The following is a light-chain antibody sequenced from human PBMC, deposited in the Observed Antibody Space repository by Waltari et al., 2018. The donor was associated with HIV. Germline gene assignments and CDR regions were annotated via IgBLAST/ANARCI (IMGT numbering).Light chain of an antibody. CDR3: QQRSNWPS. CDR2: DAS. Sequence: EIGLTQSPGTLSLPPGERATLPCRASHSVTNFLAWYQQKPGQAPRLLIYDASTRAAGIPARFSGSGSGTDFTLTISILEPEDFAVYYCQQRSNWPSFGQGTRLDI. CDR1: HSVTNF. V-gene: IGKV3-11*01. J-gene: IGKJ2*03.